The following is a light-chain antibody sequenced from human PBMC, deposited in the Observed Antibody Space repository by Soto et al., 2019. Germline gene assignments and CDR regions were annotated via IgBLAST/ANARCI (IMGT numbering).Light chain of an antibody. CDR1: QSVSSSY. CDR2: AAS. V-gene: IGKV3-15*01. J-gene: IGKJ3*01. Sequence: EIVLTQSPGTLSLSPGERATLSCRASQSVSSSYLAWYQQKPGQAPRLLIYAASTRAAGTPARFSGSGSGTEFTLTIGSLQSEDYAVYYCQQYNDWPRTFGPGTTVDIK. CDR3: QQYNDWPRT.